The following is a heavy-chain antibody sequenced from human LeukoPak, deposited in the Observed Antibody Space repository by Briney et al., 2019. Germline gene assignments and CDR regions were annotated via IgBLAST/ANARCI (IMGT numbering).Heavy chain of an antibody. CDR2: ISGSGGST. CDR1: GFTFSSYA. Sequence: GGSLRLSCAASGFTFSSYAMSWVRQAPGKGLEWVSAISGSGGSTYYADSVKGRFTISRDNSNNTLHLQMNSLRAEDTAVYYCAKSLGARGAYYFDYWGQGTLVTVSS. V-gene: IGHV3-23*01. J-gene: IGHJ4*02. CDR3: AKSLGARGAYYFDY. D-gene: IGHD4/OR15-4a*01.